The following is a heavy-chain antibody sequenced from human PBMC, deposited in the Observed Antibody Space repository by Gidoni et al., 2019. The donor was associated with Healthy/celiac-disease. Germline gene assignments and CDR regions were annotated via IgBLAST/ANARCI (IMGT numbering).Heavy chain of an antibody. D-gene: IGHD3-3*02. Sequence: EVQLLEPGVGLVQPGGSLRLSSAASGFPFSRYVMSWVRQAPGKGLEWVSGISGSGGSTYYADSVKGRFTISRDNSKNTLYLQMNSLRAEDTAVYYCAKISNSFLEWYMGGWGQGTLVTVSS. CDR3: AKISNSFLEWYMGG. CDR2: ISGSGGST. V-gene: IGHV3-23*01. J-gene: IGHJ4*02. CDR1: GFPFSRYV.